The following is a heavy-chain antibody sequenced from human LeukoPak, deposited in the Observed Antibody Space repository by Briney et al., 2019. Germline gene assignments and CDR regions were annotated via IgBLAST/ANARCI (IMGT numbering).Heavy chain of an antibody. V-gene: IGHV1-8*01. Sequence: ASVKVSCKASGYTLFSYGINWVRQATGQGLEWMGWMNPNSGNTGYAQKFQGRVSMTRNTSINTAYMELSSLRSEDTAVYYCARTPVGAVAGTPWGQGTLVTVSS. CDR2: MNPNSGNT. D-gene: IGHD6-19*01. CDR1: GYTLFSYG. CDR3: ARTPVGAVAGTP. J-gene: IGHJ5*02.